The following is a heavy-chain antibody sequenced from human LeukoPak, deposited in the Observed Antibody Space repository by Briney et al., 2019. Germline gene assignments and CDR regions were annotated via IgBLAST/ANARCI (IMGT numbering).Heavy chain of an antibody. D-gene: IGHD3-22*01. Sequence: PGGSLRLSCAASGFTFSSYAMHWVRQAPGKGLEWVAVISYDGSNKYYADSVKGRFTISRDNSKNTLFLQTNNLRAEDTAVYYCARGFPYSSRQFESWGQGTLVTVSS. CDR2: ISYDGSNK. J-gene: IGHJ4*02. CDR1: GFTFSSYA. V-gene: IGHV3-30-3*01. CDR3: ARGFPYSSRQFES.